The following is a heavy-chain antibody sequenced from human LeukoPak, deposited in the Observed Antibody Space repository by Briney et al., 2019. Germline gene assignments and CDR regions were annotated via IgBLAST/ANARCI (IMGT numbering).Heavy chain of an antibody. Sequence: QSGGSLRLSCAASGFIVSSKYMSWVRQAPGKGLEWVSGIYSNDNTYYADPVKGRFTISRDNSKNTLYLQMNSLRAEDTAVYYCARDWNYVGSPYYYMDVWGKGTTVTVSS. J-gene: IGHJ6*03. CDR1: GFIVSSKY. CDR2: IYSNDNT. CDR3: ARDWNYVGSPYYYMDV. D-gene: IGHD1-7*01. V-gene: IGHV3-66*03.